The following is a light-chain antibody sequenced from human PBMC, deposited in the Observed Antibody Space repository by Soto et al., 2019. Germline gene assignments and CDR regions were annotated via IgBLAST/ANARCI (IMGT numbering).Light chain of an antibody. V-gene: IGLV2-14*01. CDR1: SSDVGGYNY. CDR3: SSYTSISTLV. CDR2: EIS. Sequence: QSALTQPASVSGSPGQSITISCTGTSSDVGGYNYVSWYQQHPGNAPKLMIYEISNRPSGVSNRFSGSKSSNTAPLTISGLQTEDEADYYCSSYTSISTLVFGGGTKLTVL. J-gene: IGLJ3*02.